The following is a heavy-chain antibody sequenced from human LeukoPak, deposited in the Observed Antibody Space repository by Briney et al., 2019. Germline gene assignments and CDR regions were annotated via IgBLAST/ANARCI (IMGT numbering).Heavy chain of an antibody. CDR2: INPNTGVT. D-gene: IGHD4-17*01. V-gene: IGHV1-2*02. J-gene: IGHJ6*02. CDR1: GYTFTGYY. CDR3: ARDRTTVTTGYYGMDV. Sequence: ASVKVSCKASGYTFTGYYMHWVRQAPGQGLEWMGWINPNTGVTNYAQKFQGRVTLTRDTSIITAYMGLTRLRSDDTAVYYCARDRTTVTTGYYGMDVWGQGTTVTVSS.